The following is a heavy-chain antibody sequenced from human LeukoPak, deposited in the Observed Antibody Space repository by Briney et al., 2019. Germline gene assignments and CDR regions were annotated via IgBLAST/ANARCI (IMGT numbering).Heavy chain of an antibody. J-gene: IGHJ4*02. Sequence: GGSLRLSCAGSEFTFSSYSMHWVRQAPGKGLEWVSSISGSSDDIYYADSVKGRLTISRDNAKNTLYLQMNSLRAEDTAVYYCARVRWGGLYYFDYWGQGTLVTVSS. CDR3: ARVRWGGLYYFDY. CDR1: EFTFSSYS. V-gene: IGHV3-21*01. CDR2: ISGSSDDI. D-gene: IGHD3-16*01.